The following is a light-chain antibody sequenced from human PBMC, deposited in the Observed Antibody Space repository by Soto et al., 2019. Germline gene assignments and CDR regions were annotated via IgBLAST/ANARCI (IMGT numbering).Light chain of an antibody. V-gene: IGKV1-39*01. Sequence: DIQMTQSPSPLSASVGDRVTITCRASQSISHNLTWYQQKPGQAPKLLMYAASSMQSDIPSRFSGSGSGTEFTLTISSLQPEDFAIYYCQQSYRTPRTFGQGTKVEIK. CDR1: QSISHN. CDR2: AAS. J-gene: IGKJ1*01. CDR3: QQSYRTPRT.